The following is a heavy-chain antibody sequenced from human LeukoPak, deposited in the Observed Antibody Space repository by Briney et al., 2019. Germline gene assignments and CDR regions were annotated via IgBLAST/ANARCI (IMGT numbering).Heavy chain of an antibody. CDR3: ARDRASGGNSLDAFDI. Sequence: GESLKISCKGSGYSFTSYWIAWVRQLPGKGLEWMGIIYPGDSDTRYSPSFQGQVTVSVDKSISTAYLQWSSWRASDTGMYYCARDRASGGNSLDAFDIWGLGTMVTVSS. V-gene: IGHV5-51*01. D-gene: IGHD4-23*01. CDR1: GYSFTSYW. J-gene: IGHJ3*02. CDR2: IYPGDSDT.